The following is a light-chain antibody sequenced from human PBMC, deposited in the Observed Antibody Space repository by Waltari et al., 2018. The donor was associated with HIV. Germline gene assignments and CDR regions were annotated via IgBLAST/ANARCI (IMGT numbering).Light chain of an antibody. CDR2: EVN. Sequence: QSALTQPPFASGSPGQSVTIYCRGTSSDVGTYNYVSWYQQPPGKVPKLIIYEVNKRPSGVSDRFSGSKSGNTASLSVSGLQAEDEGDYYCTSYAGINNYVIFGGGTKLTVL. J-gene: IGLJ2*01. V-gene: IGLV2-8*01. CDR3: TSYAGINNYVI. CDR1: SSDVGTYNY.